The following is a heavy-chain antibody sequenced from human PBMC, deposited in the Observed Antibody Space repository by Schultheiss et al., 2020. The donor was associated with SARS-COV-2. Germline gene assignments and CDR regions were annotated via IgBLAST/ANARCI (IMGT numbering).Heavy chain of an antibody. J-gene: IGHJ4*02. D-gene: IGHD6-13*01. CDR3: ARYSSSWYQGVVDY. CDR1: GGSVSSGSYY. V-gene: IGHV4-61*01. Sequence: SETLSLTCSVSGGSVSSGSYYWSWIRQPPGKGLEWIGYIYYSGSTNYNPSLKSRVTISVDTSKNQFSLKLSSVTAADTAVYYCARYSSSWYQGVVDYWGQGTLVTVSS. CDR2: IYYSGST.